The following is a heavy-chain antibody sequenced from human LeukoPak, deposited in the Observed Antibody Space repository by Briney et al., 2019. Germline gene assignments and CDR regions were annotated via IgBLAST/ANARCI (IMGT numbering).Heavy chain of an antibody. J-gene: IGHJ4*02. CDR3: AKAPWELTHEGY. CDR1: GFTFSSYA. D-gene: IGHD1-26*01. Sequence: GGSLRLSCAASGFTFSSYAMSWVRQAPGQGLEWVSAISGSGGSTYYADSVKGRFTISRDNSKNTLYLQMNSLRAEDTAVYYCAKAPWELTHEGYWGQGTLVTVSS. CDR2: ISGSGGST. V-gene: IGHV3-23*01.